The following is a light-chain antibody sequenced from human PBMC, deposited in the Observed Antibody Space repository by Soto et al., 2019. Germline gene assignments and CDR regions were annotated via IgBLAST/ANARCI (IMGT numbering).Light chain of an antibody. CDR1: QSVDSRY. CDR3: QQYHNSPRT. V-gene: IGKV3-20*01. CDR2: GAS. J-gene: IGKJ1*01. Sequence: EIVLTQSPGTLSLSPGERATLSCRASQSVDSRYLAWYQQKPGQAPRLLIYGASYRATGIPDRFSGSGSGTDFTLTISRLEPEDFAMYYCQQYHNSPRTFGQGTKVDIK.